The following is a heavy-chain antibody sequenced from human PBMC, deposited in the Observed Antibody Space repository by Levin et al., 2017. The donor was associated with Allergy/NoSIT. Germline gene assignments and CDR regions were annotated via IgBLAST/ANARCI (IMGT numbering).Heavy chain of an antibody. V-gene: IGHV4-34*01. J-gene: IGHJ2*01. D-gene: IGHD3-22*01. Sequence: SETLSLTCAVYGGSFSGYYWSWIRQPPGKGLEWIGEINHTGSTNYNPSLKSRVTISVDTSKKQFSLKLSSVTAADTAVYYCSRGRVTMIRDIQLERHPGGSTTRTSERLRYFDLWGRGTLVTVSS. CDR3: SRGRVTMIRDIQLERHPGGSTTRTSERLRYFDL. CDR1: GGSFSGYY. CDR2: INHTGST.